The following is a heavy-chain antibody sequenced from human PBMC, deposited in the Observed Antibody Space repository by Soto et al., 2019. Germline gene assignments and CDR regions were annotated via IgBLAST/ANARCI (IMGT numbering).Heavy chain of an antibody. J-gene: IGHJ4*02. D-gene: IGHD6-19*01. Sequence: SETLSLTCAVSGDSVTSNVWWSWVRQPPGKGLEWIGEAYHNGLTDYNPSLKSRVTMSVDTSKNEFSLKLTSLTAADTAIYYCARDAAVPGESDRFDYWGQGTLVTVS. CDR2: AYHNGLT. V-gene: IGHV4-4*02. CDR1: GDSVTSNVW. CDR3: ARDAAVPGESDRFDY.